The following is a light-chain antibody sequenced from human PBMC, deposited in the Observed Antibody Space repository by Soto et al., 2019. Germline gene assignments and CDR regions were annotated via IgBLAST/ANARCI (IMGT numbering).Light chain of an antibody. CDR3: QQYFSIPMFT. J-gene: IGKJ2*01. V-gene: IGKV4-1*01. Sequence: DVVPTQSPDSLAMSLGETATITCKTSQNALFSASNKNYIAWYQRRPGQPLKLLFYWASTRASGVPERFSGSGSGTDFTLTISNLQPDDAATYYCQQYFSIPMFTFAQGTKLQIK. CDR2: WAS. CDR1: QNALFSASNKNY.